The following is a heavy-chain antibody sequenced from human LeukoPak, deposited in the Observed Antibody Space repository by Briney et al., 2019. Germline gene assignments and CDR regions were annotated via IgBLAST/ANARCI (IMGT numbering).Heavy chain of an antibody. CDR2: ISNSGTT. V-gene: IGHV4-59*01. Sequence: SETLSLTGTVSGGSIIDYSWTWIRQPPGKGLDWIGYISNSGTTDYNPSLKSRVTMSVDTSNNEFSLRLTSVTAADTAMYYCARVVRGAVTSNCFDPWGQGTLVTVSS. J-gene: IGHJ5*02. D-gene: IGHD4-17*01. CDR1: GGSIIDYS. CDR3: ARVVRGAVTSNCFDP.